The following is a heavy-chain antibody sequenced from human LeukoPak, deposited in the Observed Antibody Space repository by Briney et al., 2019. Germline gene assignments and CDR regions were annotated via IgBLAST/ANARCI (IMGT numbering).Heavy chain of an antibody. J-gene: IGHJ4*02. CDR3: ARAPLSGNSYSGSYYPDY. CDR2: IYSGGST. D-gene: IGHD1-26*01. CDR1: GFIVSSNY. Sequence: GGSLRLSCAASGFIVSSNYMNWVRQAPGKGLEWVSVIYSGGSTYYADSVKGRFTISRDNSKNTLYLQMNSLRAEDTAVYYCARAPLSGNSYSGSYYPDYWGQGTLVTVSS. V-gene: IGHV3-53*01.